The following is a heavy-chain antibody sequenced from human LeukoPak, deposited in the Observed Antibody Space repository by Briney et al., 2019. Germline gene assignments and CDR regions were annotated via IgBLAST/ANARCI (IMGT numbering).Heavy chain of an antibody. J-gene: IGHJ4*02. D-gene: IGHD2-15*01. V-gene: IGHV4-59*01. CDR1: GGSISSYY. CDR2: IYYSGST. Sequence: PSETLSLTCTVSGGSISSYYWSWIRQPPGQGLKWIGSIYYSGSTNYNPSLKSRVTISLDTSKNQFSLKLSSVTAADTAVYCCARDTRGYCSGGSCSMFDYWGQGTLVTVSS. CDR3: ARDTRGYCSGGSCSMFDY.